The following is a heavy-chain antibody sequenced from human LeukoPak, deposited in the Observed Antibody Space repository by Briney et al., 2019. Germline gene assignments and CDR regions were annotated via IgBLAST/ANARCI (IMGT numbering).Heavy chain of an antibody. D-gene: IGHD3-10*01. CDR1: GFTFGDYA. V-gene: IGHV3-49*04. J-gene: IGHJ4*02. CDR3: TRDSGSGAFDY. CDR2: IRSKAYGGTT. Sequence: GRPLRLSCTASGFTFGDYAMSWVRQAQGKGLEWVGFIRSKAYGGTTEYAASVKGRFTISRDDSKSIAYLQMNSLKTEDTAVYYCTRDSGSGAFDYWGQGTLVTVSS.